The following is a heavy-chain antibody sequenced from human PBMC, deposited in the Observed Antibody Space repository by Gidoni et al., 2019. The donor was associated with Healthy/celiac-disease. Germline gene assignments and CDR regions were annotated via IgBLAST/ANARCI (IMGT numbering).Heavy chain of an antibody. J-gene: IGHJ4*02. CDR2: ISYDGSNK. CDR3: AREGYYYGSSGYYTGVVYGYFDY. CDR1: GFTFSSYG. Sequence: QVQLVESGGGVVQPGRSLRLSCAASGFTFSSYGMHWVRQAPGKGLEWVAVISYDGSNKYYADSVKGRFTISRDNSKNTLYLQMNSLRAEDTAVYYCAREGYYYGSSGYYTGVVYGYFDYWGQGTLVTVSS. V-gene: IGHV3-30*03. D-gene: IGHD3-22*01.